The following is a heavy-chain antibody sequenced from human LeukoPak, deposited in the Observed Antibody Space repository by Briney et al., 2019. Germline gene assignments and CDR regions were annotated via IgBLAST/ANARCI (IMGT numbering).Heavy chain of an antibody. CDR2: INHSGST. J-gene: IGHJ4*02. CDR3: ARFFRDCSSTSCYRAGFDY. CDR1: GGSFSGYY. Sequence: PSETLSLTCAVYGGSFSGYYWSWIRQPPGKGLEWIGEINHSGSTNYNPSLKSRVTISVDTSKNQFSLKLSSVTAADTAVYYCARFFRDCSSTSCYRAGFDYWGQGTLVTVSS. D-gene: IGHD2-2*01. V-gene: IGHV4-34*01.